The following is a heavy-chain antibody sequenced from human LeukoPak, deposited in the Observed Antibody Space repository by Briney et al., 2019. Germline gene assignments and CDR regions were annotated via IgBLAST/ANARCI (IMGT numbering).Heavy chain of an antibody. J-gene: IGHJ3*02. D-gene: IGHD3-22*01. CDR3: GRDRGTMIVDDVFDI. V-gene: IGHV3-74*01. CDR1: GFTFSSYW. CDR2: INSDGSST. Sequence: PGGSLRLSCAASGFTFSSYWIHWVRQAPGKGLVWVSRINSDGSSTSYADSVKGRFTISRDNAKNTLYLQMNSLRAEDTAVYYCGRDRGTMIVDDVFDIWGLGTMVTVSS.